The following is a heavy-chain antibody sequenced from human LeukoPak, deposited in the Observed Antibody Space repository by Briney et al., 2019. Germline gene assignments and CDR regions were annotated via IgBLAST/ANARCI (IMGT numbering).Heavy chain of an antibody. CDR3: ARPLGYSSDLLDY. D-gene: IGHD6-19*01. CDR1: GFTFSSYS. Sequence: GGSLRLSCAASGFTFSSYSMNWVRQAPGKGLEWVSSISSSSSYIYYADSVKGRFTISRDNAKNSLYLQMNSLRAEDTAVYYCARPLGYSSDLLDYWGQGTLVTVSS. CDR2: ISSSSSYI. J-gene: IGHJ4*02. V-gene: IGHV3-21*01.